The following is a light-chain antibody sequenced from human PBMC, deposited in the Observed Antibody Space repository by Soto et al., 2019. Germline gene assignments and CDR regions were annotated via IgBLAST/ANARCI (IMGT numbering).Light chain of an antibody. V-gene: IGLV2-23*02. Sequence: QSALTQPASVSGSPGQSITLSCAGSGGGVGNYDLLSWYQQIPGKAPKLIIFEVNRRPSGVSDRFSGSKSGNTASLTISGLQAEDEGDFFCCSYAGNGAWVFGGGTKVTVL. J-gene: IGLJ3*02. CDR2: EVN. CDR1: GGGVGNYDL. CDR3: CSYAGNGAWV.